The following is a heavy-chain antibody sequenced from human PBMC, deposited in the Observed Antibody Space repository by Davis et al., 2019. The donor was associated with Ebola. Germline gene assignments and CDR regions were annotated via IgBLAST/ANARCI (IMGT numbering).Heavy chain of an antibody. V-gene: IGHV1-2*06. D-gene: IGHD3-9*01. Sequence: ASVKVSCKASGYTFTGYYMHWVRQAPGQGLEWMGRINPNSSGTNYAQKFQGRVTMTRDTSISTAYMELSRLRSDDTAVYYCARLQYYDILTGYSNYYYGMDVWGKGTTVTVSS. CDR1: GYTFTGYY. CDR2: INPNSSGT. CDR3: ARLQYYDILTGYSNYYYGMDV. J-gene: IGHJ6*04.